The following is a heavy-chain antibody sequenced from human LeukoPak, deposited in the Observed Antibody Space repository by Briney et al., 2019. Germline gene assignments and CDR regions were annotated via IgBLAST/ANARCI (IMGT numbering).Heavy chain of an antibody. D-gene: IGHD1-26*01. CDR2: ISAYNGDT. CDR1: GYAFTSYG. V-gene: IGHV1-18*04. CDR3: ARDPPMGATTFRDDY. J-gene: IGHJ4*02. Sequence: ASVKVSCKASGYAFTSYGISWVRQAPGQGLEWMGWISAYNGDTNYAQKLHGRVTMTTDTSTSTAYMELRSPRSDDTAVYYCARDPPMGATTFRDDYWGQGTLVTVSS.